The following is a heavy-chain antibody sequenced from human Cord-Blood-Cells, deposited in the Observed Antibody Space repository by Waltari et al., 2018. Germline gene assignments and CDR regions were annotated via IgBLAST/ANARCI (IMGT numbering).Heavy chain of an antibody. CDR3: AKDRGYSRGVNDAFDI. Sequence: QVQLVESGGGVVQPGRSLRLSCAASGFTFRSYGMHWVRPAPGKGLEWVAVISYDGSNKYYADSVKGRFTISRDNSKNTLYLQMNSLRAEDTAVYYCAKDRGYSRGVNDAFDIWGQGTMVTVSS. V-gene: IGHV3-30*18. D-gene: IGHD6-13*01. CDR2: ISYDGSNK. CDR1: GFTFRSYG. J-gene: IGHJ3*02.